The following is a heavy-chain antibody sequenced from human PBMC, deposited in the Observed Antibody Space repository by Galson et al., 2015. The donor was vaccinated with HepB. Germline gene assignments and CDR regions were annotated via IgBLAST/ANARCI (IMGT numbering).Heavy chain of an antibody. Sequence: SLRLSCAASGFTFSDYDIHWVRQAPGKGLEWVAVISDDGGNKYYADSVKGRFTISRDNSKNTLYLQMNSLRGEDTAVYYCAKAKWPRLSDPFDFWGQGTLVTVSS. V-gene: IGHV3-30*18. CDR2: ISDDGGNK. D-gene: IGHD5-12*01. CDR1: GFTFSDYD. CDR3: AKAKWPRLSDPFDF. J-gene: IGHJ4*02.